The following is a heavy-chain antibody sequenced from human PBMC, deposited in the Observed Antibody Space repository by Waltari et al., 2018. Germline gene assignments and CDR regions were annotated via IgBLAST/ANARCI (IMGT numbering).Heavy chain of an antibody. CDR2: IWYDGSNK. CDR1: GFTFSSYG. V-gene: IGHV3-30*18. D-gene: IGHD3-3*01. J-gene: IGHJ4*02. Sequence: QVQLVESGGGVVQPGRSLRLSCAASGFTFSSYGMHWVRQAPGKGLEWVAVIWYDGSNKYYADSVKGRFTISRDNSKNTLYLQMNSLRAEDTAMYYCAKGGLRFSLDYWGQGTLVTVSS. CDR3: AKGGLRFSLDY.